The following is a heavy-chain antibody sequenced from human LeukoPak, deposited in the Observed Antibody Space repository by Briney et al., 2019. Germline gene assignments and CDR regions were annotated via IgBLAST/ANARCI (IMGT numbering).Heavy chain of an antibody. CDR2: INPNSGGT. CDR1: GYTFTGYY. CDR3: ARYCSGGSCLGFDAFDI. D-gene: IGHD2-15*01. V-gene: IGHV1-2*02. Sequence: ASVKVSCKASGYTFTGYYMHWVRQAPGQGLEWMGWINPNSGGTNYAQKFQGGVTMTRDTSISTAYMELSRLRSDDTAVYYCARYCSGGSCLGFDAFDIWGQGTMVTVSS. J-gene: IGHJ3*02.